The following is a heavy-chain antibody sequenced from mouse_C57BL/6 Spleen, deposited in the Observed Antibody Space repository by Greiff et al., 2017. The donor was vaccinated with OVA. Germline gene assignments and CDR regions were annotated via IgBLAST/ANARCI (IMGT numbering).Heavy chain of an antibody. CDR1: GYSITSGYY. CDR2: ISYDGSN. V-gene: IGHV3-6*01. CDR3: AREGGYYGNYVFAY. Sequence: EVQLQESGPGLVKPSQSLSLTCSVTGYSITSGYYWNWIRQFPGNKLEWMGYISYDGSNNYNPSLKNRISITRDTSKNQFFLKLNSVTTEDTATYYCAREGGYYGNYVFAYWGQGTLVTVSA. J-gene: IGHJ3*01. D-gene: IGHD2-1*01.